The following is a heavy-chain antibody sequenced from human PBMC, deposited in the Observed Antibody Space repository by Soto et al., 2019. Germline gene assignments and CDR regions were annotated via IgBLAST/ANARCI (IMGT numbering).Heavy chain of an antibody. J-gene: IGHJ6*02. D-gene: IGHD2-2*01. CDR3: ARYCSSTTCRKYHYYGMDV. CDR1: GGTFGSYA. Sequence: SVKVSCKPSGGTFGSYAISWVRPAPGQGLEWMGGIIPFFGSPNYAQKFQGRVTITADESTSTAYMELTSLRSEDTAVYYCARYCSSTTCRKYHYYGMDVWGQGTTVTVSS. CDR2: IIPFFGSP. V-gene: IGHV1-69*13.